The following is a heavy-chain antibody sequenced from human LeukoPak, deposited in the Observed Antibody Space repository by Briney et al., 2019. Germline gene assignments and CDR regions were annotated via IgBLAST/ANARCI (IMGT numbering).Heavy chain of an antibody. J-gene: IGHJ3*02. Sequence: PSETLSLTCTVSGGSISSYYWSWIRQPPGKGLEWIGYIYYSGSTYYNPSLKSRVTISVDTSKNQFSLKLSSVTAADTAVYYCARPMTYYYDSSGYKSYAFDIWGQGTMVTVSS. CDR1: GGSISSYY. V-gene: IGHV4-59*08. D-gene: IGHD3-22*01. CDR3: ARPMTYYYDSSGYKSYAFDI. CDR2: IYYSGST.